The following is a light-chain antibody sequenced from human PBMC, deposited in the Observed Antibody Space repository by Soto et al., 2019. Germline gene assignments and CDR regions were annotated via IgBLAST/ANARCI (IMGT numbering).Light chain of an antibody. CDR3: QKYDSAPFT. Sequence: DIQMTQSPSSLSASVGDRVTITCRARQGIRNYLAWYQQKPGKVPKLLIYVASTLQSGVPSRFSGSGSGTDFTLTISSLQPEDVATYYCQKYDSAPFTFGQGTRLEIK. V-gene: IGKV1-27*01. J-gene: IGKJ5*01. CDR1: QGIRNY. CDR2: VAS.